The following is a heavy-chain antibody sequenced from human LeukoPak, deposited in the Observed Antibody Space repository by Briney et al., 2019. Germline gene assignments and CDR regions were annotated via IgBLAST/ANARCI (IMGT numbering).Heavy chain of an antibody. D-gene: IGHD6-19*01. CDR2: IKQDGSEK. Sequence: PGGSLRPSCAASGFTFSDFWMNWVRQAPGKGLEWVASIKQDGSEKYYVDSVKGRFSISRDNAKNSLHLQMNSLRAEDTAVYYCARDHTVDGLVFDYWGQGILVTVSS. V-gene: IGHV3-7*01. CDR1: GFTFSDFW. J-gene: IGHJ4*02. CDR3: ARDHTVDGLVFDY.